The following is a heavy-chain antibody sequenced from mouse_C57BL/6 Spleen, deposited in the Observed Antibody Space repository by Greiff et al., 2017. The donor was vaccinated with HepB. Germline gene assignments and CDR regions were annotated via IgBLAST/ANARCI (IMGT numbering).Heavy chain of an antibody. CDR2: INPYNGDT. J-gene: IGHJ4*01. D-gene: IGHD2-2*01. Sequence: VQLQQSGPELVKPGDSVKISCKASGYSFTGYFMNWVMQSPGKSLEWIGRINPYNGDTFYNQKFKGKATLTVDKSSSTAHMELRSLTSEDSAVYYCARDQSTMVTTTQYYYAMDYWGQGTSVTVSS. CDR3: ARDQSTMVTTTQYYYAMDY. CDR1: GYSFTGYF. V-gene: IGHV1-20*01.